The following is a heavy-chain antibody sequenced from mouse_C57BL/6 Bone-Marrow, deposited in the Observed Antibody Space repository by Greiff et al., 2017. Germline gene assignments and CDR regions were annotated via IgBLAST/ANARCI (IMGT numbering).Heavy chain of an antibody. CDR3: ARGYYYGSSYGWFAY. CDR1: GYTFTSYW. D-gene: IGHD1-1*01. V-gene: IGHV1-53*01. J-gene: IGHJ3*01. Sequence: QVQLQQSGTELVKPGASVKLSCKASGYTFTSYWMHWVKQRPGQGLEWIGNINPSNGGTNYNEKFKSKATLTVDKSSSTAYMHRSSLTSEDSAVYYWARGYYYGSSYGWFAYGGQGTLVTVSA. CDR2: INPSNGGT.